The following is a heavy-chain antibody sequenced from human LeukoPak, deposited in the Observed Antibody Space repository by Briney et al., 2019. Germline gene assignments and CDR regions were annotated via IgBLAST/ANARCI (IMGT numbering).Heavy chain of an antibody. CDR1: GGSISSYY. CDR3: ARVTGYRVEDYFDY. Sequence: PSETLSLTCTVSGGSISSYYWSWIRQPPGKGLEWIGYIYYSGSTNYNPSLKSRVTISVETSKNEFSLKLRSVTAADTAVYYCARVTGYRVEDYFDYWGQGTLVTVSS. J-gene: IGHJ4*02. D-gene: IGHD6-13*01. CDR2: IYYSGST. V-gene: IGHV4-59*01.